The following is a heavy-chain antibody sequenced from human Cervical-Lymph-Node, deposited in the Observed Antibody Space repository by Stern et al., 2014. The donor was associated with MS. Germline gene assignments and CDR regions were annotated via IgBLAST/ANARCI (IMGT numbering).Heavy chain of an antibody. Sequence: QMQLVQSGGGVVQPGRSLRLSCAASGFVFRRYALHWVRQAPGKGLAWVALISYDGRDKYYTDSVKGRFTVSRDNSNNTVDLEMNRLRLEDTAVYYCAKGGSGSYLDWGQGSLVTVSS. V-gene: IGHV3-30*04. CDR1: GFVFRRYA. CDR2: ISYDGRDK. CDR3: AKGGSGSYLD. J-gene: IGHJ4*02. D-gene: IGHD1-26*01.